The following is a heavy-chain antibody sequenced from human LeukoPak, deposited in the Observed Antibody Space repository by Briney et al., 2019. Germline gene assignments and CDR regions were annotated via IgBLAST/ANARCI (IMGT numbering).Heavy chain of an antibody. Sequence: GRSLRLSCAASGFTFSRYGMHWVRQAPGKGLEWVAVVSFEGSNKYYADSVKGRFTISRDNSKNTLSLQMNSLRAEDTAVYYCAKDMGYYYGSGSYPPENDYWGQGTLVTVPS. D-gene: IGHD3-10*01. V-gene: IGHV3-30*18. CDR2: VSFEGSNK. CDR1: GFTFSRYG. CDR3: AKDMGYYYGSGSYPPENDY. J-gene: IGHJ4*02.